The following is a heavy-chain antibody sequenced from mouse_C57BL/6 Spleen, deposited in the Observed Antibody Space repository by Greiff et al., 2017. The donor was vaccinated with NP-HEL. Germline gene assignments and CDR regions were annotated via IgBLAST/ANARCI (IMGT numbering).Heavy chain of an antibody. J-gene: IGHJ1*03. CDR1: GYSITSDY. Sequence: VQLQQSGPGLAKPSQTLSLTCSVPGYSITSDYWNWIRNFPGNKLEYMGYISYSGSTYYNPSLKSRISITRDTSKNQYYLQLNSVTTEDTATYYCARGYYGSSGYVDVWGTGTTVTVSS. CDR2: ISYSGST. D-gene: IGHD1-1*01. V-gene: IGHV3-8*01. CDR3: ARGYYGSSGYVDV.